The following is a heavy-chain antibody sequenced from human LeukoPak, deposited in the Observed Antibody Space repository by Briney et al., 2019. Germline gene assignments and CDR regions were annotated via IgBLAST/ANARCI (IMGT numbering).Heavy chain of an antibody. J-gene: IGHJ4*02. D-gene: IGHD1-26*01. V-gene: IGHV3-74*01. CDR3: AKGGGSYYDRYFDH. Sequence: GGSLRLSCVASGFTFSSYWMHWVRQAPGKGLVWVSRIGTDGSSTSYADSVKGRFTISRDNAKNTLYLQMNSLRAEDTAVYYCAKGGGSYYDRYFDHWGQGTLVTVSS. CDR1: GFTFSSYW. CDR2: IGTDGSST.